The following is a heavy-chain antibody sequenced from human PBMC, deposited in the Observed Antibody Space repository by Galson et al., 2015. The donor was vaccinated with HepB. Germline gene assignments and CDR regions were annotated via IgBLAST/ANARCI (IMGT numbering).Heavy chain of an antibody. CDR1: GDSVSSASAT. D-gene: IGHD5-12*01. CDR3: ARGDIDLAA. J-gene: IGHJ5*02. V-gene: IGHV6-1*01. Sequence: CAISGDSVSSASATWHWIRQSPSGGLEWLGKTYYRSEWSTNYAMSVKSRISINADTSKNQFSLQLKSVTPEDTAVYFCARGDIDLAAWGQGALVTISS. CDR2: TYYRSEWST.